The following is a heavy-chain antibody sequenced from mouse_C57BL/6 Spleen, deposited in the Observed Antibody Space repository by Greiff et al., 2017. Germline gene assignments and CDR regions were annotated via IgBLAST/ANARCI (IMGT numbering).Heavy chain of an antibody. V-gene: IGHV1-19*01. CDR1: GYTFTDYY. CDR3: ASSSFGY. CDR2: INPYNGGT. Sequence: VQLQQSGPVLVKPGASVKMSCKASGYTFTDYYMNWVKQSHGKSLEWIGVINPYNGGTIYNQKFKGKATLTVAKSSSTAYMELNSLTSEDTAVYYCASSSFGYWGQGTTLTVSS. J-gene: IGHJ2*01.